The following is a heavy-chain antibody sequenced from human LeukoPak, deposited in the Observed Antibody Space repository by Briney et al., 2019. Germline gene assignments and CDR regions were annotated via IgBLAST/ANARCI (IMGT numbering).Heavy chain of an antibody. D-gene: IGHD3-22*01. CDR3: ARGRRYYDSSGYSHFDY. Sequence: SETLSLTCAVYGGSFSGYYWSLIRQPPRKGLEWIVEINHSGSTNYNPSLKSRVTISVDTSKNQFSLKLSSVTAADTAVYYCARGRRYYDSSGYSHFDYWGQGTLVTVSS. V-gene: IGHV4-34*01. CDR2: INHSGST. J-gene: IGHJ4*02. CDR1: GGSFSGYY.